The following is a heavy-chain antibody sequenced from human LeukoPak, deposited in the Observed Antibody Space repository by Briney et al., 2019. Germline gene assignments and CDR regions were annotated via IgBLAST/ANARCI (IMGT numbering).Heavy chain of an antibody. D-gene: IGHD6-19*01. CDR3: ARGSSGWYSRFDY. Sequence: PSETLSLTCAVYGGSFSGYYWRWIRQPPGKGLEWIGEINHSGSTNYNPSLKSRVTISVDTSKNQFSLKLSSVTAADTAVYYCARGSSGWYSRFDYWGQGTLVTVSS. CDR2: INHSGST. CDR1: GGSFSGYY. J-gene: IGHJ4*02. V-gene: IGHV4-34*01.